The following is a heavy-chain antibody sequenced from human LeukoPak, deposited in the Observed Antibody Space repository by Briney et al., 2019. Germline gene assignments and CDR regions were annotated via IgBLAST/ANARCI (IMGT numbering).Heavy chain of an antibody. J-gene: IGHJ4*02. Sequence: SQTLSLTCTVSGGSISSGAYYWSWIRQHPGKGLEWIGYIYYSGSTYDNPSLKSRVTISVDTSKNQFSLKLSSVTAADTAVYYCARVHYDILTGYTYFFDYWGQGTLVTVSS. CDR2: IYYSGST. CDR3: ARVHYDILTGYTYFFDY. D-gene: IGHD3-9*01. V-gene: IGHV4-31*03. CDR1: GGSISSGAYY.